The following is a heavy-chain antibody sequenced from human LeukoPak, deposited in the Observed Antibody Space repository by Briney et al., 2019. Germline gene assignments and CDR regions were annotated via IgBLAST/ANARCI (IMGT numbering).Heavy chain of an antibody. V-gene: IGHV3-21*01. CDR2: ISSSSSYI. CDR3: ARDRSSSSWYTDDASDI. J-gene: IGHJ3*02. CDR1: GFTFSSYS. Sequence: KPGGSLRLSCAASGFTFSSYSMNWVRQAPGKGLEWVSSISSSSSYIYYADSVKGRFTISRDNAKSSLFLQMNSLRAEDTAVYYCARDRSSSSWYTDDASDIWGQGTMVTVSS. D-gene: IGHD6-13*01.